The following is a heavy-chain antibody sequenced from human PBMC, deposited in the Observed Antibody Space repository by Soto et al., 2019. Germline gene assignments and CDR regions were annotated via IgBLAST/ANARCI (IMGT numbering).Heavy chain of an antibody. V-gene: IGHV4-39*01. CDR3: ARRMINGSGAFDI. CDR2: IYYSGST. Sequence: PSETLSLTCTVSGGSISSSSYFWGGIRQPPGKGLEWIGSIYYSGSTYYNPSLKSRVTISVDTSKNQFSLKLSSVTAADTSVYYCARRMINGSGAFDIWGQETMVTVSS. J-gene: IGHJ3*02. CDR1: GGSISSSSYF. D-gene: IGHD3-10*01.